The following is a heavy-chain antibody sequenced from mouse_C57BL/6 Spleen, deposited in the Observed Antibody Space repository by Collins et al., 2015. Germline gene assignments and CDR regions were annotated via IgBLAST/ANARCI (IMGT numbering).Heavy chain of an antibody. V-gene: IGHV6-6*02. CDR3: TRGRYDFAWFAY. J-gene: IGHJ3*01. D-gene: IGHD2-14*01. CDR1: GFTFSNYW. CDR2: IRLKSNNYAT. Sequence: EVKLEESGGGLVQPGGSMKLSCVASGFTFSNYWMNWVRQSPEKGLEWVAEIRLKSNNYATHYAESVKGRFTISRDDSKSSVYLQMNNLRAEDTGIYYCTRGRYDFAWFAYWGQGTLVTVSA.